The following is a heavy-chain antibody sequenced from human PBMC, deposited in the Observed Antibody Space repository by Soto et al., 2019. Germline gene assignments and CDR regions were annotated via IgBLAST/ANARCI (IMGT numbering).Heavy chain of an antibody. D-gene: IGHD6-6*01. J-gene: IGHJ5*02. V-gene: IGHV1-2*02. Sequence: ASVKVSCKASGYTFTGYYMHWVRQAPAQGLEWMGWINPNSGGTNYAQKFQGRVTMTRDTSISTAYMELSRLRSDDTAVYYCARDMQLGRWVYWFDPWGQGTLVTVSS. CDR1: GYTFTGYY. CDR3: ARDMQLGRWVYWFDP. CDR2: INPNSGGT.